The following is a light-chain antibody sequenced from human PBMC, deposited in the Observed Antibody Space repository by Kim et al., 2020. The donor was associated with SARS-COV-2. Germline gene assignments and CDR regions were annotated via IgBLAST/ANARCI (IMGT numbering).Light chain of an antibody. CDR1: HNVGIS. CDR3: QQRGSWPPALT. CDR2: DAA. J-gene: IGKJ4*01. Sequence: PGESPTLSCRDSHNVGISLAWYPQNPGQAPRLLIYDAAMRAAGIPDRFSCSGSGTDFTLTIGSLAPEDFAIYYCQQRGSWPPALTFGGGTKVDIK. V-gene: IGKV3-11*01.